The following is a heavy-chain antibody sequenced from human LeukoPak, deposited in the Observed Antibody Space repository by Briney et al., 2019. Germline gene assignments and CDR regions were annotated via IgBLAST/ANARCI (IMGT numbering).Heavy chain of an antibody. CDR2: IGTAGDT. J-gene: IGHJ4*02. Sequence: GGSLRLSCAACGFTFSSYDMHWVRQATGKGLEWVSAIGTAGDTYYPGSVKGQFTISRENAKNSLYLQMNSLRAEDTAVYYCAKDKSFDWLLYYFDYWGQGTLVTVSS. CDR3: AKDKSFDWLLYYFDY. D-gene: IGHD3-9*01. CDR1: GFTFSSYD. V-gene: IGHV3-13*03.